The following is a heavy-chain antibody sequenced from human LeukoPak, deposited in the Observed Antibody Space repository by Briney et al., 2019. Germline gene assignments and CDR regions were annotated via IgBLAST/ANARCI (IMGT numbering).Heavy chain of an antibody. D-gene: IGHD3-22*01. J-gene: IGHJ5*02. V-gene: IGHV4-38-2*02. CDR2: IYHSGST. CDR3: ARDRTYYYDSSGYPEDWFDP. Sequence: SETLSLTCTVSGYSISSGYYWGWIRQPPGKGLEWIGSIYHSGSTYYNPSLKSRVTISVDTSKNQFSLKLSSVTAADTAVYYCARDRTYYYDSSGYPEDWFDPWGQGTLVTVSS. CDR1: GYSISSGYY.